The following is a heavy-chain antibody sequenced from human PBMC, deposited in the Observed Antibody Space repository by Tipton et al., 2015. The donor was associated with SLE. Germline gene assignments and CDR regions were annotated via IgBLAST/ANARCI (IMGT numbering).Heavy chain of an antibody. CDR2: INTNTGNP. CDR3: ARVMVQGVTPDAFDI. V-gene: IGHV7-4-1*02. J-gene: IGHJ3*02. CDR1: GYSFISNA. D-gene: IGHD3-10*01. Sequence: QLVQSGAEVKKPGASVKVSCKASGYSFISNAINWVRQAPGQGLEWMGWINTNTGNPTYAQGFTGRFVFLLDTSVSTAYLQISSLKAEDTAVYYCARVMVQGVTPDAFDIWGQGTMVTVSS.